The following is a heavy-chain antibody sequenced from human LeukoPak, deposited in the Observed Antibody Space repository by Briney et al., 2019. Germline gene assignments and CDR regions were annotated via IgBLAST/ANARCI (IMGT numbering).Heavy chain of an antibody. Sequence: SVKVSCKASGGTFSSYAISWVRQAPGQGLEWMGRIIPIFGTANYAQKFQGRVTITTDESTSTAYMELSSLRSEDTAVYYCAREGYVTRYNTHWFDPWGREPWSPSPQ. J-gene: IGHJ5*02. V-gene: IGHV1-69*05. CDR3: AREGYVTRYNTHWFDP. D-gene: IGHD4-23*01. CDR1: GGTFSSYA. CDR2: IIPIFGTA.